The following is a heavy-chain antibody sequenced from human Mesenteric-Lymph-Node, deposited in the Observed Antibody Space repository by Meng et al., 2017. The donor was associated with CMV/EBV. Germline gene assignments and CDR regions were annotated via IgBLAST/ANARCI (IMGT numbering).Heavy chain of an antibody. D-gene: IGHD4-17*01. CDR2: IKSISHGGTT. CDR1: LTFTYAW. V-gene: IGHV3-15*01. J-gene: IGHJ4*02. CDR3: TTRLYGDYEQFRGDY. Sequence: LTFTYAWMNWVRPAPGKGLEWVGRIKSISHGGTTDYAAPMKGRFTISRDDSEKTLYLQLNSLKSEDTAVYYCTTRLYGDYEQFRGDYWGQGTLVTVSS.